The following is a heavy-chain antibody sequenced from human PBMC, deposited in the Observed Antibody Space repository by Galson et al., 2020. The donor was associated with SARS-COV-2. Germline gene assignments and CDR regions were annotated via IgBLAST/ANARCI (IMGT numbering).Heavy chain of an antibody. J-gene: IGHJ5*01. CDR2: ISMSGSTI. CDR3: ATGDVWFES. CDR1: GLTFSNTE. Sequence: GGSLRLSCAASGLTFSNTEMNWVRQAPGKGLEWLSYISMSGSTIYHADSVKGRFTISRDNAENSLYLQMNSLRAEDTGIYYCATGDVWFESWGQGTLVTVSS. D-gene: IGHD7-27*01. V-gene: IGHV3-48*03.